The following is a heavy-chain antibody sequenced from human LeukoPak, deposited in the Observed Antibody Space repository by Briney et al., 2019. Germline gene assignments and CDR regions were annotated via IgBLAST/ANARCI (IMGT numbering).Heavy chain of an antibody. CDR3: AKSGSGTFRPFS. CDR1: AFTFSTYA. D-gene: IGHD3-10*01. J-gene: IGHJ5*02. CDR2: ISGSGYST. Sequence: GGSLRLSCAASAFTFSTYAMSWVRQAPGKGLEWVSLISGSGYSTYYADSVKGRFTISRDDSNNMLSLQMNGLRADDTALYYCAKSGSGTFRPFSWGQGTLVTVSS. V-gene: IGHV3-23*01.